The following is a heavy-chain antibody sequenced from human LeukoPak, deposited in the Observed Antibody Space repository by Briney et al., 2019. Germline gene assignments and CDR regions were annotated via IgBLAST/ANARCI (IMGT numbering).Heavy chain of an antibody. D-gene: IGHD3-3*01. V-gene: IGHV1-69*05. CDR3: ARAPYYDFWSGYSNFDY. CDR2: IIPIFGTA. Sequence: ASVKVSCKASGGTFSSYAISWVRQAPGQGLEWMGGIIPIFGTANYAQKFRGRVTITTDESTSTAYMELSSLRSEDTAVYYCARAPYYDFWSGYSNFDYWGQGTLVTVSS. J-gene: IGHJ4*02. CDR1: GGTFSSYA.